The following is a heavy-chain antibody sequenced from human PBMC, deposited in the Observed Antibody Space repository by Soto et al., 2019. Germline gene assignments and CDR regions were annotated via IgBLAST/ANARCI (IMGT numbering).Heavy chain of an antibody. CDR1: GYTFTSYE. Sequence: GASVKVSCKASGYTFTSYEMYWVRQAPGQGLEWMGIIGPSDGITTYAQKFQGRVTMTRDTSTSTVYMELGSLRSEDTAVYYCARDRRDGYNTFDYWGQGTLVTVSS. D-gene: IGHD5-12*01. CDR3: ARDRRDGYNTFDY. J-gene: IGHJ4*02. V-gene: IGHV1-46*01. CDR2: IGPSDGIT.